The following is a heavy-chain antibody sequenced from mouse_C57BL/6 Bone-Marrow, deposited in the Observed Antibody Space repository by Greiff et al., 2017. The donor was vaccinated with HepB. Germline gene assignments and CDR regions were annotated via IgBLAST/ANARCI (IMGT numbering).Heavy chain of an antibody. Sequence: VHVKQSGAELVRPGASVKLSCTASGFNIKDDYMHWVKQRPEQGLEWIGWIDPENGDTEYASKFQGKATITADTSSNTAYLQLSSLTSEDTAVYYCTTGGSSYGYFGVWGTGTTVTVSS. D-gene: IGHD1-1*01. CDR2: IDPENGDT. V-gene: IGHV14-4*01. CDR3: TTGGSSYGYFGV. CDR1: GFNIKDDY. J-gene: IGHJ1*03.